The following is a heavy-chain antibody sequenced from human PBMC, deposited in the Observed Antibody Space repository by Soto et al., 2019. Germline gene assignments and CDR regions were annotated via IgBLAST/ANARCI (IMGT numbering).Heavy chain of an antibody. CDR3: ASGLYVWGSYREYYFDY. D-gene: IGHD3-16*02. J-gene: IGHJ4*02. V-gene: IGHV4-59*01. CDR1: GGSISSYY. Sequence: QVQLQESSPGLVKPSETLSLTCTVSGGSISSYYWSWIRQPPGKGLEWIGYIYYSGSTNYNPSLKSRVTISVDTSKNQFSLKLSSVTAADTAVYYCASGLYVWGSYREYYFDYWGQGTLVTVSS. CDR2: IYYSGST.